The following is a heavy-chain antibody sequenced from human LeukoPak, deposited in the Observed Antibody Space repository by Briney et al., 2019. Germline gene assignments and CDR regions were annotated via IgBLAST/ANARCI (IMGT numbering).Heavy chain of an antibody. CDR3: AKDSYYYDSNSYYYFDY. CDR1: GFTVSNNY. CDR2: IYSGGST. Sequence: GGSLRLSCAASGFTVSNNYMSWVRQAPGKGLEWVSVIYSGGSTYYADSVKGRFTISRDNSKNTLYLQMNNLRAEDTAVYYCAKDSYYYDSNSYYYFDYWGQGTLATVSS. J-gene: IGHJ4*02. D-gene: IGHD3-22*01. V-gene: IGHV3-66*01.